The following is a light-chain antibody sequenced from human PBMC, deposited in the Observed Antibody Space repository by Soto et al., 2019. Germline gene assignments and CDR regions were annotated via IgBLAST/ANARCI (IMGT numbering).Light chain of an antibody. J-gene: IGKJ1*01. V-gene: IGKV3-20*01. CDR3: QQYGSSPPWT. CDR2: GAS. CDR1: QSVSSSY. Sequence: IVFTHSPCTLSLSPGERATLSCRASQSVSSSYLAWYQQKPGQAPRLLIYGASSRATGIPDRFSGSGYGTDFTLTISRLEPEDFAVYYCQQYGSSPPWTFGQGTKV.